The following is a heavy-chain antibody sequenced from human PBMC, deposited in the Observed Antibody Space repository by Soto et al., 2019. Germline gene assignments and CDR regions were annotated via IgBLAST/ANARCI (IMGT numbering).Heavy chain of an antibody. D-gene: IGHD3-22*01. Sequence: SSVQVSCEASGGTFSSCAMSWVRQAPGQGLDWMGGIIPIFGTENYAQKFQGRVTITADESTSTAYMELSSLRSEDTAVYYCASSPYSSGWPPDAFDIWGQGTMVTVSS. J-gene: IGHJ3*02. CDR3: ASSPYSSGWPPDAFDI. V-gene: IGHV1-69*13. CDR2: IIPIFGTE. CDR1: GGTFSSCA.